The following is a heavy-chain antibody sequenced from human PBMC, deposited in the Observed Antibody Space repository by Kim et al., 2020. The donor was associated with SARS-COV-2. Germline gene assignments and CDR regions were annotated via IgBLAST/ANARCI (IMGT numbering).Heavy chain of an antibody. CDR2: ST. Sequence: STNSNPSLKRRVTISVDTSKNQFSLKLSSVTAADTAVYYWARHGGTTRDYWGQGTLVTVSS. D-gene: IGHD1-7*01. V-gene: IGHV4-34*01. J-gene: IGHJ4*02. CDR3: ARHGGTTRDY.